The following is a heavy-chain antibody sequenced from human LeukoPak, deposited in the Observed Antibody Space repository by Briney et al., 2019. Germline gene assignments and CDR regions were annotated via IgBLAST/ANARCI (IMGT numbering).Heavy chain of an antibody. CDR3: AKRGVVIQVLLIGFHKEAYYFDS. CDR1: GATLSNYA. Sequence: GGSLRLSCAVTGATLSNYAMSWVRQAPGKGLEWVAGISDRGATTNYAQSVKGRFTISRDNPRNTLYLQMSSPRAEDTAVYFCAKRGVVIQVLLIGFHKEAYYFDSWGQGALVTVSS. J-gene: IGHJ4*02. CDR2: ISDRGATT. D-gene: IGHD3-10*01. V-gene: IGHV3-23*01.